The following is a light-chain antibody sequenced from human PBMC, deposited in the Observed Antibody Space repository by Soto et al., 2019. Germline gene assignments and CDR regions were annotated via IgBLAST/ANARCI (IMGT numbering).Light chain of an antibody. V-gene: IGLV2-14*01. CDR1: SSDVGGYNY. CDR3: CSYTTSNTRQIV. Sequence: HSELTQPASVSGFPGQSITISCTGTSSDVGGYNYVSWYQQQPGKAPKFMIYDVSNRPSGVSNRFSGSKSGNTASLTISGLQAEDEADYYCCSYTTSNTRQIVFGTGTKVTVL. J-gene: IGLJ1*01. CDR2: DVS.